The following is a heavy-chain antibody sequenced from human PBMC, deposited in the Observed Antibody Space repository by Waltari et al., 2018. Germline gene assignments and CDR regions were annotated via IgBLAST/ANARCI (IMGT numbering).Heavy chain of an antibody. CDR3: AHFAYRGSRLLDH. J-gene: IGHJ4*02. D-gene: IGHD3-16*01. CDR2: IYLDEDT. Sequence: QITLKESGPTLVKPTETVTLTCSLSGFSISRNGVAVGWIRQPPGKAPESLAIIYLDEDTLYSPSLRDRITITKDTAKNQVVLTMTNMDPVDTATYFCAHFAYRGSRLLDHWGQGALVTVAS. CDR1: GFSISRNGVA. V-gene: IGHV2-5*02.